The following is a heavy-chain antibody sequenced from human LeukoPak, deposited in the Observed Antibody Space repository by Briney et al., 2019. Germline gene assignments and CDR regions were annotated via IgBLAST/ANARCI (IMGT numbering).Heavy chain of an antibody. V-gene: IGHV1-69*05. Sequence: SVKVSCKASGGTFSSYAISWVRQAPGQGLEWMGGIIPIFGTANYAQKFQGRVTITTDESTSTAYMELSSLRSEDTAVYYCASGAEYYYYMDVWGKGTTVTVSS. D-gene: IGHD4/OR15-4a*01. J-gene: IGHJ6*03. CDR1: GGTFSSYA. CDR2: IIPIFGTA. CDR3: ASGAEYYYYMDV.